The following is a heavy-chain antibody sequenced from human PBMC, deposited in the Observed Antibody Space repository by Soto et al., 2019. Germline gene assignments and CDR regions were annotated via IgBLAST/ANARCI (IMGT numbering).Heavy chain of an antibody. J-gene: IGHJ4*02. CDR1: GGSISSGGYY. CDR2: IYSSGST. D-gene: IGHD3-10*01. Sequence: QVQLQESGPGLVKPSQTLSLTCTVSGGSISSGGYYWSWIRQHPGKGLEWIGYIYSSGSTYYNPSLKSRVTRSVTTSKNQSSLKLSSVTAADTAVYYCARVAGGRITMVRGVISYWGQGTLVTVSS. V-gene: IGHV4-31*03. CDR3: ARVAGGRITMVRGVISY.